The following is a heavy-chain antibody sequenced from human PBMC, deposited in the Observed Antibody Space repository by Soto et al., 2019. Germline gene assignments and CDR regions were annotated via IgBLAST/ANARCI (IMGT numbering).Heavy chain of an antibody. CDR1: VGSISSSSYY. Sequence: ETLSLTCTVSVGSISSSSYYWGWIRQPPGKGLEWIGSIYYSGSTYYNPSLKSRVTISVDTSKNQFSLKLSSVTAADTAVYYCARRTSGWYYYYGMDVWGQGTTVTVSS. J-gene: IGHJ6*02. D-gene: IGHD6-19*01. CDR2: IYYSGST. CDR3: ARRTSGWYYYYGMDV. V-gene: IGHV4-39*01.